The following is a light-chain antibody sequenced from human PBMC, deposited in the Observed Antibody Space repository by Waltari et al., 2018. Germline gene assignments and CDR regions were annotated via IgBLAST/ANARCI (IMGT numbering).Light chain of an antibody. CDR2: KAS. CDR3: QQYNTYPLT. J-gene: IGKJ4*01. CDR1: QSISSS. V-gene: IGKV1-5*03. Sequence: DIQMTQSPSTLSASVGDRVTITCRASQSISSSLAWYQQKPGKAPKLLIYKASSLQSVVPSRFSGSGSGIEFTLTISSLQPDDFATFFCQQYNTYPLTFGGGTKVEIK.